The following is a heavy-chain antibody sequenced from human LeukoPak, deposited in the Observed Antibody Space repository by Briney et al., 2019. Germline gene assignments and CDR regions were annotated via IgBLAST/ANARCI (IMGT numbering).Heavy chain of an antibody. CDR3: AKGLGEFASAPDS. D-gene: IGHD6-6*01. J-gene: IGHJ5*01. V-gene: IGHV3-23*01. CDR1: GFTFSNFG. Sequence: GGSLRLSCAASGFTFSNFGMSWVRQAPGKGLEWVSAIVGNGVTTYYADSVKGRFIISRDNSQNRLFLQVNSLRVEDTAVYYCAKGLGEFASAPDSWGQGTLVTVSS. CDR2: IVGNGVTT.